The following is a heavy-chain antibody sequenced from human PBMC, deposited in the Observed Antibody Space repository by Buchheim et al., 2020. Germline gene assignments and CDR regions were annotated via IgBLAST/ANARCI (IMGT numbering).Heavy chain of an antibody. CDR2: INPNSGGT. J-gene: IGHJ4*02. CDR1: GYTFTGYY. V-gene: IGHV1-2*04. CDR3: ARDPGFRSCSGGSCYSGYFDY. Sequence: QVQLVQSGAEVKKPGASVKVSCKASGYTFTGYYMHWVRQAPGQGLEWMGWINPNSGGTNYAQKFQGWVTMTRDTSISTAYMELSRLRSDDTAVYYCARDPGFRSCSGGSCYSGYFDYWGQGTL. D-gene: IGHD2-15*01.